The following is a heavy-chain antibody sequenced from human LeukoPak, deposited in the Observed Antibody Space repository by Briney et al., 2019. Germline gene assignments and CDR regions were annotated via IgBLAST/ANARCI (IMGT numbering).Heavy chain of an antibody. CDR2: IRSKANSYAT. CDR3: TRIRADGYYYYGMDV. CDR1: GFTFSGSA. V-gene: IGHV3-73*01. Sequence: GGSLRLSCAASGFTFSGSAMHWVRQASGKGLEWAGRIRSKANSYATAYAASVKGRFTISRDDSKNTAYLQMNSLKTEDTAVYYCTRIRADGYYYYGMDVWGQGTTVTVSS. J-gene: IGHJ6*02.